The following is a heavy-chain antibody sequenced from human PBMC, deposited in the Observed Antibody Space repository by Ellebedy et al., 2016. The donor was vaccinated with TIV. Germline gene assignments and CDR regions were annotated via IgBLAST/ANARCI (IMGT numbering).Heavy chain of an antibody. CDR2: ISSSGSTI. D-gene: IGHD6-6*01. CDR1: GFTFSSYS. J-gene: IGHJ6*03. CDR3: ARDAVEYSSSFSGYYYYYYMDV. V-gene: IGHV3-48*04. Sequence: GESLKISXAASGFTFSSYSMNWVRQAPGKGLEWVSYISSSGSTIYYADSVKGRFTISRDNAKNSLYLQMNSLRAEDTAVYYCARDAVEYSSSFSGYYYYYYMDVWGKGTTVTVSS.